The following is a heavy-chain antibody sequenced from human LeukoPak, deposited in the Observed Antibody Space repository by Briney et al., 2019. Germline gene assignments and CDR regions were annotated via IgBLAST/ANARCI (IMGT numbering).Heavy chain of an antibody. J-gene: IGHJ4*02. Sequence: PGGSLRLSCAASGFSFSDHYMTWVRQAPGKGLEWLSYISGSGSDIDYAGSVKGRFTISRDNAKNSLYLQMNILRAEDPAVYYCARGAGRSGSDYWGQGTLVTVSS. CDR3: ARGAGRSGSDY. CDR1: GFSFSDHY. CDR2: ISGSGSDI. V-gene: IGHV3-11*01. D-gene: IGHD6-19*01.